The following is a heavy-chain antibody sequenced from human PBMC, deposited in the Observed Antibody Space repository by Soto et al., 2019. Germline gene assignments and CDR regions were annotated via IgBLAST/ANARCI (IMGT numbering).Heavy chain of an antibody. J-gene: IGHJ6*02. D-gene: IGHD2-8*01. CDR2: IIPIFGTA. Sequence: SVKLSCKASGGTFSSYAISWVRQAPGQGLEWMGGIIPIFGTANYAQKFQGRVTITADESTSTAYMELSSLRSEDTAVYYCARLSDVSYGMDVWGQGTTVTVSS. CDR1: GGTFSSYA. CDR3: ARLSDVSYGMDV. V-gene: IGHV1-69*13.